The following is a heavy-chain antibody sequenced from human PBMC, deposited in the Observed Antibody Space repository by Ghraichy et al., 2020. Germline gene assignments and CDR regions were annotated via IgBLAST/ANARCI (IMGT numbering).Heavy chain of an antibody. V-gene: IGHV3-53*04. CDR1: GFTVSSNY. CDR2: IYSGGST. Sequence: GGSLRLSCAASGFTVSSNYMSWVRQAPGKGLEWVSVIYSGGSTYYADSVKGRFTISRHNSKNTLYLQMNSLRAEDTAVYYCARAWGRDFWSGYPFDYWGQRTLVTVSS. D-gene: IGHD3-3*01. CDR3: ARAWGRDFWSGYPFDY. J-gene: IGHJ4*02.